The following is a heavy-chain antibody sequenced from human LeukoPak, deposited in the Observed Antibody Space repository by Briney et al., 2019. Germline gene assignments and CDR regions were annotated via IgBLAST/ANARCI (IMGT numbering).Heavy chain of an antibody. CDR3: ARVTLIVVVAWFDP. J-gene: IGHJ5*02. Sequence: SETLSLTCAVYGGSFSGYYWSWIRQPPGKGLEWIGEIYHSGSTNYNPSLKSRVTISVDESKNQFSLKLNSVTAADTAVYYCARVTLIVVVAWFDPWGQGTLVIVSS. D-gene: IGHD2-2*01. V-gene: IGHV4-34*01. CDR2: IYHSGST. CDR1: GGSFSGYY.